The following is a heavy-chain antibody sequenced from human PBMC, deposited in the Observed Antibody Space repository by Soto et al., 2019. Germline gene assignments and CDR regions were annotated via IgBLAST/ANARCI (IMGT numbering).Heavy chain of an antibody. CDR2: IYYSGST. J-gene: IGHJ6*02. D-gene: IGHD1-26*01. V-gene: IGHV4-30-4*01. CDR1: GGSISSGDYY. Sequence: SETLSLTCTVSGGSISSGDYYWSWIRQPPGKGLEWIGYIYYSGSTYYNPSLKSRVTISVDTSKNQFSLKLSSVTAADTAVYYCARVELGYYGMDVWGQGTTVTVSS. CDR3: ARVELGYYGMDV.